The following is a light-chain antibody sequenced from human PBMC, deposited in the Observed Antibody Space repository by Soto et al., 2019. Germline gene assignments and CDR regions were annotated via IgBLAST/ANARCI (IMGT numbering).Light chain of an antibody. Sequence: QSVLTQPASVSGSPGQSITISCTGTSSDLAIYNYVSWYQQQPGKAPKLMIYQVTNRPSGVSNSFSGSRSGNTASRTISGLQAEDEADYYCSSYTDSSNYVFGTGTKLSVL. CDR2: QVT. CDR1: SSDLAIYNY. V-gene: IGLV2-14*01. J-gene: IGLJ1*01. CDR3: SSYTDSSNYV.